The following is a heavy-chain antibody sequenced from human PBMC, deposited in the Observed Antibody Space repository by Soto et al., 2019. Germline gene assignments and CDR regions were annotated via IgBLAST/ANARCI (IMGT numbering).Heavy chain of an antibody. V-gene: IGHV4-59*04. CDR2: IYYSGST. CDR1: GGSISSYY. Sequence: SETLSLTCTVSGGSISSYYWSWIRQPPGKGLEWIGYIYYSGSTYYNPSLKSRVTISVDTSKNQFSLKLSSVTAADTAVYYCARLPISHDYYDSSGYYPPRFYYYGMDVWGQGTTVTVSS. CDR3: ARLPISHDYYDSSGYYPPRFYYYGMDV. J-gene: IGHJ6*02. D-gene: IGHD3-22*01.